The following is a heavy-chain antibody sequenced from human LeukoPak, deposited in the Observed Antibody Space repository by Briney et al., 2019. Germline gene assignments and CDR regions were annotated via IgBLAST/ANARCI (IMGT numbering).Heavy chain of an antibody. Sequence: GGSLRLSCAASGFTFSSYSMPWVRQVPGMGLEYVAAISSKGTTTHYGDSVRGRFMISRDNSKNILYLEMGSLRPGDMGVYYCAREGSNGWDDFWGQGTLVTVSS. CDR3: AREGSNGWDDF. CDR2: ISSKGTTT. V-gene: IGHV3-64*02. D-gene: IGHD6-19*01. J-gene: IGHJ3*01. CDR1: GFTFSSYS.